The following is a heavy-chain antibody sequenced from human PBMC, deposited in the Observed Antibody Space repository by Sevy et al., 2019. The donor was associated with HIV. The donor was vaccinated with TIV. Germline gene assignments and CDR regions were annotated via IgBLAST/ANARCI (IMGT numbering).Heavy chain of an antibody. Sequence: GSLRLSCAASEFTFSSYSMNWVRQAPGKGLEWIGEINESGITYYNPSLKSRVTISVDTSKKQFSLKLNSVTAVDSAVYFCARSPPVVVVPGAPSWFDPWGQGTLVTVSS. J-gene: IGHJ5*02. CDR3: ARSPPVVVVPGAPSWFDP. D-gene: IGHD2-2*01. CDR2: INESGIT. V-gene: IGHV4-34*08. CDR1: EFTFSSYS.